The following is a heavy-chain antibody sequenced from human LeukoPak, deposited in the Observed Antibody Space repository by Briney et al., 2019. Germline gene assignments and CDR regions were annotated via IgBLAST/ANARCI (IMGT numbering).Heavy chain of an antibody. CDR2: IKQDGREN. Sequence: GGSLRLSCAASGFTFSTYWMTWVRQAPGKGLEWVANIKQDGRENSYVDSVKGRFTISRDNAKNSLYLQMNSLRAEDTAVYYCARDHGGSLDHWGQGTLVTVSS. D-gene: IGHD3-16*01. CDR1: GFTFSTYW. V-gene: IGHV3-7*01. CDR3: ARDHGGSLDH. J-gene: IGHJ4*02.